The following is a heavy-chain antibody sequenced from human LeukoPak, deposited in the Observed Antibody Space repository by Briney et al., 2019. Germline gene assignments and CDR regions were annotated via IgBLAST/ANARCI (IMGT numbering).Heavy chain of an antibody. D-gene: IGHD3-22*01. CDR3: ARDGHYYDSSGYYYVSDWYFDL. Sequence: PSETLSLTCTVSGGSISSGDYYWSWIRQPPGKGLEWIGYTYYSGSTYYNPSLKSRVTISVGTSKNQFSLKLSSVTAADTAVYYCARDGHYYDSSGYYYVSDWYFDLWGRGTLVTVSS. CDR1: GGSISSGDYY. V-gene: IGHV4-30-4*01. J-gene: IGHJ2*01. CDR2: TYYSGST.